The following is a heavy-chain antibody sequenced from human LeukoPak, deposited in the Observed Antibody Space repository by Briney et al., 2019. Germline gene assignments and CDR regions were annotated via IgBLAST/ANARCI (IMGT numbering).Heavy chain of an antibody. CDR1: GGSISSYY. J-gene: IGHJ4*02. CDR2: IYYSGST. CDR3: ASTTFYDYVWGSYHYSLDY. D-gene: IGHD3-16*02. V-gene: IGHV4-59*01. Sequence: SETLSLTCTVSGGSISSYYWSWIRQPPGKGLEWIGYIYYSGSTNYNPSLKSRVTISVDTSKNQFSLKLSSVTAADTAVYYCASTTFYDYVWGSYHYSLDYWGQGTLVTVSS.